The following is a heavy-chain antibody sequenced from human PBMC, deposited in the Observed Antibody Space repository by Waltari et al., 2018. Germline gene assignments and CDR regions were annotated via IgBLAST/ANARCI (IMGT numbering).Heavy chain of an antibody. J-gene: IGHJ5*02. CDR1: GGSISSSSYY. D-gene: IGHD2-2*01. CDR3: ARVPDEYQLLTVINNWFDP. CDR2: IYYSGGP. V-gene: IGHV4-39*07. Sequence: QLQLQESGPGLVKPSETLSLTCTVSGGSISSSSYYWGWIRQPPGKGLEWIGRIYYSGGPYYNPSLKSRVTISVDTSKNQFSLKLSSVTAADTAVYYCARVPDEYQLLTVINNWFDPWGQGTLVTVSS.